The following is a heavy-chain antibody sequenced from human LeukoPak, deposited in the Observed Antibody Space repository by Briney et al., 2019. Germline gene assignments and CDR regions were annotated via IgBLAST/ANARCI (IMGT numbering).Heavy chain of an antibody. V-gene: IGHV3-23*01. CDR2: ISGSGGST. J-gene: IGHJ6*04. CDR3: AKPTPTYYDFWSGYSMDV. D-gene: IGHD3-3*01. Sequence: PGGSLRLSCAASGFTFSSYAMSWVRQAPGKGLEWVSTISGSGGSTYYADSVKGRFTISRDNSKNTLYLQMNSLRAEDTAVYYCAKPTPTYYDFWSGYSMDVWGKGTTVTVSS. CDR1: GFTFSSYA.